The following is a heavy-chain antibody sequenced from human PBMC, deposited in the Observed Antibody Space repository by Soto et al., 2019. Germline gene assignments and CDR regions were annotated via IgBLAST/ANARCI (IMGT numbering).Heavy chain of an antibody. D-gene: IGHD2-15*01. CDR2: ISYDGSNK. V-gene: IGHV3-30-3*01. CDR3: ARDGLGYCSGGSCLLFDY. J-gene: IGHJ4*02. CDR1: GFTFSSYA. Sequence: QVQLVESGGGVVQPGRSLRLSCAASGFTFSSYAMHWVRQAPGKGLEWVAVISYDGSNKYYADSVKGRFTISRDNYKNTLYLQMNSLRAEDTAVYYCARDGLGYCSGGSCLLFDYWGQGTLVTVSS.